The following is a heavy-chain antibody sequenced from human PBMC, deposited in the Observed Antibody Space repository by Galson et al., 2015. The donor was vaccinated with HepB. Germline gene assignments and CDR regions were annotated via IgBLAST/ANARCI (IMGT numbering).Heavy chain of an antibody. J-gene: IGHJ4*02. V-gene: IGHV1-2*06. CDR1: GYTFTSYY. CDR3: ARGPYYYDSSGYYPKLDY. CDR2: INPNSGGT. Sequence: SVKVSCKASGYTFTSYYMHWVRQAPGQGLEWMGRINPNSGGTNYAQKFQGRVTMTRDASISTAYMELSRLRSDDTAVYYCARGPYYYDSSGYYPKLDYWGQGTLVTVSS. D-gene: IGHD3-22*01.